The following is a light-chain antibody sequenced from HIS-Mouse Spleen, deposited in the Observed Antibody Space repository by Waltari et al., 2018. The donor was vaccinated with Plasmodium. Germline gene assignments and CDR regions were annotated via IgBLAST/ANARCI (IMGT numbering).Light chain of an antibody. CDR2: SAS. V-gene: IGKV4-1*01. CDR3: QQYYSTPNT. Sequence: DIVMTQPPASLAVSLGERATINCKSSKSVLYSSNNKNYLAWYQQKPGQPPKLLIYSASTRETGVPARFSGSGSGTDFTLTISSLQAEDVAVYYCQQYYSTPNTFGQGTRLEIK. J-gene: IGKJ5*01. CDR1: KSVLYSSNNKNY.